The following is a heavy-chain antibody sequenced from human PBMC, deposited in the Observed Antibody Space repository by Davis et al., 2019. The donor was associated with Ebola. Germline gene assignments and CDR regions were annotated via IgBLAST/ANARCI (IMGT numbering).Heavy chain of an antibody. V-gene: IGHV3-9*01. CDR1: GLKFDDYA. D-gene: IGHD2-8*02. J-gene: IGHJ4*02. CDR2: VSWHSGST. Sequence: SLKISCAASGLKFDDYAMHWVRQVPGKGLEWVSGVSWHSGSTDYADSVKGRFIISRDNAKNSLTLEMNSLRVEDTALYYCAARIGFSTGEYVYWGRGTRVTVSS. CDR3: AARIGFSTGEYVY.